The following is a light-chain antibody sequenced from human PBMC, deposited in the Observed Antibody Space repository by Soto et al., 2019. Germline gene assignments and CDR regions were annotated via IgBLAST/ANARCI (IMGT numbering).Light chain of an antibody. V-gene: IGKV1-39*01. J-gene: IGKJ3*01. CDR2: AAS. Sequence: DFQMTQSPSSLSASVGDRVTITCRASQDIGTFLNWYQQKPGKPPNLLIYAASNLLSGVSSRFRGSGSGTDCTLTISSLQPEDFATYYCQQSYSTPQITFDPGTKVDMK. CDR3: QQSYSTPQIT. CDR1: QDIGTF.